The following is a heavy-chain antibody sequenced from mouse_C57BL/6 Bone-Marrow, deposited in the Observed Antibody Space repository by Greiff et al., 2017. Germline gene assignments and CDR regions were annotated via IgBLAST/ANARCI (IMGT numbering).Heavy chain of an antibody. CDR1: GFTFSSYA. V-gene: IGHV5-9-1*02. D-gene: IGHD2-5*01. J-gene: IGHJ3*01. CDR3: THYSNYLAWFAY. Sequence: DVQLVESGEGLVKPGGSLKLSCAASGFTFSSYAMSWVRQTPEKWLAWVAYISSGGDYLYYADTVKGRFTISSDNDRNTLYLQMSSLKSEDTAMYYCTHYSNYLAWFAYWGQGTLVTVSA. CDR2: ISSGGDYL.